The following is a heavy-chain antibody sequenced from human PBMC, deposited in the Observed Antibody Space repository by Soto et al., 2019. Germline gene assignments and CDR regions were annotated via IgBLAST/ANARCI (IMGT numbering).Heavy chain of an antibody. Sequence: EVQLVESGGGLVQPGGSLRLSCAASGFTFSSYSMNWVRQAPGKGLEWVSYINSRSSTIYYADSVKGRFTISRDNAKNSLYLQMNSLRAEDTAVYYCARALGRGADAFDIWGQGTMVTVSS. CDR2: INSRSSTI. V-gene: IGHV3-48*01. CDR1: GFTFSSYS. J-gene: IGHJ3*02. CDR3: ARALGRGADAFDI.